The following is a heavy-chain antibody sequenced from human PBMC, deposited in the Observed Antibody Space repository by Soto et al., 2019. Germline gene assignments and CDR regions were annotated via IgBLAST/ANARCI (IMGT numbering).Heavy chain of an antibody. CDR3: ARGSIAAAGVYYGMDV. J-gene: IGHJ6*02. CDR2: INPNSGGT. Sequence: ASVKVSCKASGYTFTGYYMHWVRQAPGQGLEWMGWINPNSGGTNYAQKFQGWVTMTRDTSISTAYMELSRLRSDDTAVYYCARGSIAAAGVYYGMDVWGQGTTVTVSS. CDR1: GYTFTGYY. D-gene: IGHD6-13*01. V-gene: IGHV1-2*04.